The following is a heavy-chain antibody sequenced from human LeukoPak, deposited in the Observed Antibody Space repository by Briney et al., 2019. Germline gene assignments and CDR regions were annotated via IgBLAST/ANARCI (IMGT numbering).Heavy chain of an antibody. Sequence: APAKVSCKAPGYTLTTYGITWVRQAPGQGLECVGYISSYNGNTIYAQKFQDGVTIATNTSTSTAYLELRSLISDDTAVYYCARGHGRFGELSDAFDIWGQGTIVTFST. CDR3: ARGHGRFGELSDAFDI. J-gene: IGHJ3*02. CDR2: ISSYNGNT. D-gene: IGHD3-10*01. V-gene: IGHV1-18*01. CDR1: GYTLTTYG.